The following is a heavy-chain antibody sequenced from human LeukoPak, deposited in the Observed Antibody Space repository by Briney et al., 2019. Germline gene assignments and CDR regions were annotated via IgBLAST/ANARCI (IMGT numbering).Heavy chain of an antibody. V-gene: IGHV3-30*03. CDR2: ISNDGSRK. CDR1: GFTFSRHG. CDR3: TRDRAWNYFDY. Sequence: GSLRLSCAPSGFTFSRHGMHWVRQAPGKGLEWVAIISNDGSRKYYAHSVEGRFTISRDNSKNTLYLQMDSLRAEDTAVYYCTRDRAWNYFDYWGQGTLVAVSS. D-gene: IGHD3-3*01. J-gene: IGHJ4*02.